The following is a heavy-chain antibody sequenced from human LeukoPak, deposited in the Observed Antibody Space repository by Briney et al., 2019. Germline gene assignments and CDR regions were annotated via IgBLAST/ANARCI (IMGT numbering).Heavy chain of an antibody. CDR2: VKYDGSEK. Sequence: SGGSPRLSCAASGFTFSSYWMSWVRQAPGKGLEWVANVKYDGSEKYYVDSVKGRFTISRDNAKNSLYLQMNSLRAEDTAVYYCEVLIGSGDYRWGQGTLVTVSS. V-gene: IGHV3-7*01. D-gene: IGHD4-17*01. J-gene: IGHJ4*02. CDR3: EVLIGSGDYR. CDR1: GFTFSSYW.